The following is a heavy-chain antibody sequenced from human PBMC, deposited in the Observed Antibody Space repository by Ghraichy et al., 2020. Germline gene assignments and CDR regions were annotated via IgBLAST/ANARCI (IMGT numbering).Heavy chain of an antibody. V-gene: IGHV3-74*01. CDR2: IKSDGSST. Sequence: GGSLRLSCEASGFTFSTYWMHWVRQAPGKGLVWVSRIKSDGSSTSYADSVKGRFTISRDNAKNTMYLQMSSLRVEDTAVYYCVIESAVAGPEGGQGTLVTVYS. D-gene: IGHD6-19*01. J-gene: IGHJ4*02. CDR1: GFTFSTYW. CDR3: VIESAVAGPE.